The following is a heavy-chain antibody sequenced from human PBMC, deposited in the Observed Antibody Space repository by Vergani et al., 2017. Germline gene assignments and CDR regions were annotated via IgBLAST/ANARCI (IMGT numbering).Heavy chain of an antibody. CDR3: AKEESGAARWFDP. CDR1: GFTFISYA. Sequence: EVQLLESGGGLVQPGGSLRLSCAASGFTFISYAMSWVRLAPGKGREWVAAISGSGGSTYYADSVTGRFTISRDNSKNQMYLQMNSLGAEDTAVYYCAKEESGAARWFDPWGQGTLVTVSS. CDR2: ISGSGGST. J-gene: IGHJ5*02. D-gene: IGHD6-6*01. V-gene: IGHV3-23*01.